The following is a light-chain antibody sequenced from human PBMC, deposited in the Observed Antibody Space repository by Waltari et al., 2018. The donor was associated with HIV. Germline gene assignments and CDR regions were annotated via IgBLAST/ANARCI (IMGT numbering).Light chain of an antibody. CDR3: QQYYSTPLT. V-gene: IGKV4-1*01. CDR2: WAS. J-gene: IGKJ4*01. Sequence: DIVMTQSPDSLAVSLGQRATINCKSSQSVLYSSNNKNYLTWYQQKQGQPPKLLIYWASTRESGVPDRVSGSGSGTDFTLTISSLQAEDVAVYYCQQYYSTPLTFGGGTKVEIK. CDR1: QSVLYSSNNKNY.